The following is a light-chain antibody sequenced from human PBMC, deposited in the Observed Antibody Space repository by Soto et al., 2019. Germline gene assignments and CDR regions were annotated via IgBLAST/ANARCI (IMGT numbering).Light chain of an antibody. CDR1: QSISSY. CDR3: KQSYSTLT. Sequence: DILMNPSPSSLSASVGDRVTITCRASQSISSYLNWYQQKPGKDPKLLIYAASSLQSGVPSRFSGSGSGTDFTLTISSLQPEDFATYYCKQSYSTLTFGGGTKVEIK. J-gene: IGKJ4*01. V-gene: IGKV1-39*01. CDR2: AAS.